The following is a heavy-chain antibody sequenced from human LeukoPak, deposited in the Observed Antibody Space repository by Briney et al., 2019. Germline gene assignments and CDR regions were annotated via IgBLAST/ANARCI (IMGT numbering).Heavy chain of an antibody. V-gene: IGHV4-59*01. CDR1: GGSISNYY. CDR2: IYYSGGT. D-gene: IGHD3-9*01. Sequence: SETLSLTCTVSGGSISNYYWSWIRQPPGKGLEWIGYIYYSGGTNYNPSLKSRVTISVDTSKNQFSLKLNSVTAADTAVYYCARSGALTGYLYWGQGTLVTVSS. CDR3: ARSGALTGYLY. J-gene: IGHJ4*02.